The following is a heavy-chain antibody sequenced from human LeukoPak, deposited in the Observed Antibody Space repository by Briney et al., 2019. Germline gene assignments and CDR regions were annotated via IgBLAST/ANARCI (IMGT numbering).Heavy chain of an antibody. CDR2: ISYDGSNK. CDR1: GFTFSSYA. CDR3: AKDEGVVLSTSFDFGH. D-gene: IGHD3-10*01. J-gene: IGHJ4*02. Sequence: GRSLRLSCAASGFTFSSYAMHWVRQAPGKGLEWVAVISYDGSNKYYADSVKGRFTISRDNFRNTLSLQMNSLRPDDTAIYYCAKDEGVVLSTSFDFGHWGQGTLVAVSS. V-gene: IGHV3-30-3*01.